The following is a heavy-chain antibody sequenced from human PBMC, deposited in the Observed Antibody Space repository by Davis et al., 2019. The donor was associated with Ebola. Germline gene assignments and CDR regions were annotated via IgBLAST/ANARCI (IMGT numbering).Heavy chain of an antibody. V-gene: IGHV3-23*01. CDR2: ISGSGGST. D-gene: IGHD3-10*01. Sequence: GESLKISCAASGFTFSSYAMSWVRQAPGKGLEWVSAISGSGGSTYYADSVKGRFTISRDNAKNSLYLQMNSLRAEDTAVYYCAREGYYYGSGSYYTGMDVWGQGTTVTVSS. CDR3: AREGYYYGSGSYYTGMDV. CDR1: GFTFSSYA. J-gene: IGHJ6*02.